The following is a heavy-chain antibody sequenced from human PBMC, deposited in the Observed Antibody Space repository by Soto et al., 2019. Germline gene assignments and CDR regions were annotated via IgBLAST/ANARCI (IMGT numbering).Heavy chain of an antibody. J-gene: IGHJ6*02. CDR2: IIPIFGTA. CDR3: ARGQDTAMVNYYYYYGMDV. Sequence: QVQLVQSGAEVKKPGSSVKVSCKASGGTFSSYAISWVRQAPGQGLEWMGGIIPIFGTANYAQKFQGRVTITADESTSTAYMGLSSLRSEDTAVYYCARGQDTAMVNYYYYYGMDVWGQGTTVTVSS. D-gene: IGHD5-18*01. V-gene: IGHV1-69*12. CDR1: GGTFSSYA.